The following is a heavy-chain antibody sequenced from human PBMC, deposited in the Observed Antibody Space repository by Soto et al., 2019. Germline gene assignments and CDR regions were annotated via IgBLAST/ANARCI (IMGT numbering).Heavy chain of an antibody. Sequence: PGGSLRLSCAASGFTFSSYAMHWVRQAPGKGLEWVAVISYDGSNKYYADSVKGRFTISRDNSKNTLYLQMNSLRAEDTAVYYCAREAHDYSNYFDYWGQGTLVTVSS. J-gene: IGHJ4*02. CDR1: GFTFSSYA. D-gene: IGHD4-4*01. CDR3: AREAHDYSNYFDY. CDR2: ISYDGSNK. V-gene: IGHV3-30-3*01.